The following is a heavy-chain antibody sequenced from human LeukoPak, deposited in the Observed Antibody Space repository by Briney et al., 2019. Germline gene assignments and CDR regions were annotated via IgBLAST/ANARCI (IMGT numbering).Heavy chain of an antibody. Sequence: KTSETLSLTCAVSGYSISSGYYWGWIRQPPGKGLEWIGSIFYSGTTYYNPSLKSRVTISVDTSKNQFSLKLSSVTAADTAVYYCARIDSSDLTAGFDPWGQGTLVTVS. CDR3: ARIDSSDLTAGFDP. CDR1: GYSISSGYY. CDR2: IFYSGTT. J-gene: IGHJ5*02. D-gene: IGHD6-19*01. V-gene: IGHV4-38-2*01.